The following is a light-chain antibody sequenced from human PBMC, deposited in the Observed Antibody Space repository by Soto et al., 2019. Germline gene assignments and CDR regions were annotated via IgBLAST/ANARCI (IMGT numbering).Light chain of an antibody. J-gene: IGKJ2*01. CDR3: QQSYSTPYT. CDR1: QSISSY. CDR2: AAS. Sequence: DIQMTQSPSSLSASVGDRVTITCRASQSISSYLNWYQQKPGKAPKLLIYAASSLQSVVPSRFSVSGSGTDITLTISSLQPEDFATYYCQQSYSTPYTFGQGTKLEIK. V-gene: IGKV1-39*01.